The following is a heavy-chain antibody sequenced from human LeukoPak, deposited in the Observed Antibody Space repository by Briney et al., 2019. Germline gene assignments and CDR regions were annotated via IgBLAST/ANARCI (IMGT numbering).Heavy chain of an antibody. D-gene: IGHD2-2*01. CDR1: GYTFTSYG. J-gene: IGHJ6*02. CDR2: ISAYNGNT. Sequence: GASVKVSCKASGYTFTSYGISWVRQAPGQGLEWMGWISAYNGNTNYAQKLQGRVTMTTDTSTSTVYMELRSLRSDDTAVYYCARDCSSTSCYWTNYYYYYGMDVWGQGTTVTVSS. V-gene: IGHV1-18*01. CDR3: ARDCSSTSCYWTNYYYYYGMDV.